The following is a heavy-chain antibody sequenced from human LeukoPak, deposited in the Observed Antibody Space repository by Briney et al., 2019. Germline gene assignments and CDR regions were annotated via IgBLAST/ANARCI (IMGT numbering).Heavy chain of an antibody. V-gene: IGHV1-2*02. CDR2: INPNSGGT. D-gene: IGHD5-24*01. Sequence: ASVKVSCKASGYTFTGYYMYWVRQAPGQGLEWVGWINPNSGGTNYAQKFQGRATMTRDTSISTAYMELSRLRSDDTAVYYCAGVSLATMNLDYWGQGTLVTVSS. CDR1: GYTFTGYY. CDR3: AGVSLATMNLDY. J-gene: IGHJ4*02.